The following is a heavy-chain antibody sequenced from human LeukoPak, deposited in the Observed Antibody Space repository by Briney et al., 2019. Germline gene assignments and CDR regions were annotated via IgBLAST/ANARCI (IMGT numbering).Heavy chain of an antibody. CDR1: GFTFSTYA. CDR2: ISGGGDST. Sequence: GGSLRPSCAASGFTFSTYAMSWVRQAPGKGLEWVSAISGGGDSTYYADSVKGRFTISRDNSKNTVYLQMNSLRAEDMALYFCAKMQGYFDYWGQGTLVTVSS. CDR3: AKMQGYFDY. J-gene: IGHJ4*02. V-gene: IGHV3-23*01.